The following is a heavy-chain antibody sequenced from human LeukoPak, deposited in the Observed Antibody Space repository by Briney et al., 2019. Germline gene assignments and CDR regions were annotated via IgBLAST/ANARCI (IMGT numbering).Heavy chain of an antibody. J-gene: IGHJ4*02. V-gene: IGHV3-23*01. CDR3: GKEVERHFDLKY. CDR2: FSGGGDS. Sequence: GGSLRLSCAASGFTFSSYAVSWVRQAPGKGLEWVSAFSGGGDSYYADSVKGRFTISRDNSKKILYLQMNSLRAEDTAVYYCGKEVERHFDLKYWGQGTLVTVSS. CDR1: GFTFSSYA.